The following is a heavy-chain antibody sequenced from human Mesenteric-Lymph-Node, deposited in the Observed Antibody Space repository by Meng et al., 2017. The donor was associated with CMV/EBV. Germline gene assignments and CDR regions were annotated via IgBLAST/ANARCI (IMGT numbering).Heavy chain of an antibody. Sequence: GSISSGDYYWSWIRQPPGKGLEWIGHIYYSGSTYYNPSLKSRVTISVDTSKNQFSLKLSSVTAADTAVYYCARGDSSGYYRWFWFDPWGQGTLVTVSS. CDR3: ARGDSSGYYRWFWFDP. CDR2: IYYSGST. V-gene: IGHV4-30-4*08. CDR1: GSISSGDYY. J-gene: IGHJ5*02. D-gene: IGHD3-22*01.